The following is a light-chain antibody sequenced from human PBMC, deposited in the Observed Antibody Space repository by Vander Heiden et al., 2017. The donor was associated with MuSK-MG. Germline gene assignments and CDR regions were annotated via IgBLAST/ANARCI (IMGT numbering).Light chain of an antibody. CDR3: QHRSNWPPT. CDR2: DAS. V-gene: IGKV3-11*01. CDR1: QSVSTS. Sequence: EIVLTQSPATLSLSPGERATLSCRASQSVSTSLTWYQQKPGQAPRLLIYDASNRAPGIPARFSGGGSGTDFTLTISSLQSEDFAVYYCQHRSNWPPTFGHGTRLEIK. J-gene: IGKJ5*01.